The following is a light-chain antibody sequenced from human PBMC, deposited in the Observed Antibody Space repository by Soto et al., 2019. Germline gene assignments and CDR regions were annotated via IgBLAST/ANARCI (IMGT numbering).Light chain of an antibody. J-gene: IGKJ3*01. CDR3: QQFDMVPFT. Sequence: DIHMTQSPSSLSASVGDRVTITCQASQDIDNHLNWYRQKPGTAPELLIYDASDLEKGVPSRFSGSGYGTEFTFSVSSLQPEDTATYYCQQFDMVPFTFGPGTKVHIK. CDR2: DAS. V-gene: IGKV1-33*01. CDR1: QDIDNH.